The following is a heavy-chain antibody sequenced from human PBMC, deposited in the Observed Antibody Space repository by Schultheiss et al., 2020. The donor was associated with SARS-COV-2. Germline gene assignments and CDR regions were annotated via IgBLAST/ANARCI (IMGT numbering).Heavy chain of an antibody. D-gene: IGHD3-22*01. Sequence: ASVKVSCKASGYTFTGYYMHWVRQAPGQGLEWMGWINPNSGGTNYAQKFQGRVTMTTDTSTSTAYMELRSLRSDDTAVYYCARAPDYYDSSGYWGHWFDPWGQGTLVTVSS. CDR1: GYTFTGYY. J-gene: IGHJ5*02. CDR3: ARAPDYYDSSGYWGHWFDP. CDR2: INPNSGGT. V-gene: IGHV1-2*02.